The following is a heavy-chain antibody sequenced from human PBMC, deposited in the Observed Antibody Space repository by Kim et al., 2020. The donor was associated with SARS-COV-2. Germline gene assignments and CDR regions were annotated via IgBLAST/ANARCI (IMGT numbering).Heavy chain of an antibody. CDR2: IYHSGST. D-gene: IGHD3-3*01. J-gene: IGHJ4*02. CDR3: ARAITIFGVVITFDY. V-gene: IGHV4-4*02. Sequence: WSWVRQTPGKGLEWIGEIYHSGSTNYDPSLKSRVTISVDKSKNQFSLKLSSVTAADTAVYYCARAITIFGVVITFDYWGQGTLVTVSS.